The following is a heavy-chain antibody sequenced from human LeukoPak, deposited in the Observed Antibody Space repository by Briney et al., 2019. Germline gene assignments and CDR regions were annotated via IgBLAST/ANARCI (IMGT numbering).Heavy chain of an antibody. D-gene: IGHD3-9*01. CDR3: AREGPGLRYFDPPGDY. V-gene: IGHV3-30*03. Sequence: GRSLRLSCAASGFTFSSYGMHWVRQAPGKGLEWVAVISYDGSNKYYADSVKGRFTISRDNSKNTLYLQMNSLRAEDTAVYYCAREGPGLRYFDPPGDYWGQGTLVTVSS. CDR2: ISYDGSNK. CDR1: GFTFSSYG. J-gene: IGHJ4*02.